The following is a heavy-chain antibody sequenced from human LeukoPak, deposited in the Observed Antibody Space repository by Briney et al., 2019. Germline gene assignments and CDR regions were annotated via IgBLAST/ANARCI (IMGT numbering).Heavy chain of an antibody. CDR3: AREQYGSDDALDI. J-gene: IGHJ3*02. Sequence: GGSLRLSCAASGFTFNIYGMHWVRQAPGKGLEWVAVIWYDGSNKYYADSAKGRFTISRDNSKNTLYLQMNSLRAEDTAVYYCAREQYGSDDALDIWGQGTMVTVSS. D-gene: IGHD3-10*01. CDR2: IWYDGSNK. V-gene: IGHV3-33*01. CDR1: GFTFNIYG.